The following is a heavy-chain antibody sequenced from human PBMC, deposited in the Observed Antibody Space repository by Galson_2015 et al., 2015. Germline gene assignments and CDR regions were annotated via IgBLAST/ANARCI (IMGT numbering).Heavy chain of an antibody. CDR1: GFTFSSDW. J-gene: IGHJ4*02. CDR3: ARDPLWDRTVGFDY. Sequence: SLRLPCAASGFTFSSDWMHWVRHAPGKGLVWISRINSDGTSNTYADSVKGRFTISRDNAKNTLYLQMNSLRAEDTAVYYCARDPLWDRTVGFDYWGQGTLVTVSS. CDR2: INSDGTSN. D-gene: IGHD3-16*01. V-gene: IGHV3-74*01.